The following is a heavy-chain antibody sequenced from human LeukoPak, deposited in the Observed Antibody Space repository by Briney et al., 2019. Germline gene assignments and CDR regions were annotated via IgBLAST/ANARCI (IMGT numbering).Heavy chain of an antibody. Sequence: ASVKVSCKASGYTFTSHYMHWVRQAPGQGLEWMGIINPSGGSTSYAQKFQGRVTMTRDTSTSTVYMELSSLRSEDTAVYYCARGGWVDCSGGSCYQGAFDIWGQGTMVTVSS. V-gene: IGHV1-46*01. CDR2: INPSGGST. CDR1: GYTFTSHY. CDR3: ARGGWVDCSGGSCYQGAFDI. D-gene: IGHD2-15*01. J-gene: IGHJ3*02.